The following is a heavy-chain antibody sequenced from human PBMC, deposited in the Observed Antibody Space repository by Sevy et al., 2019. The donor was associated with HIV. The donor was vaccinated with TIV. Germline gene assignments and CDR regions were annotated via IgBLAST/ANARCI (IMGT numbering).Heavy chain of an antibody. CDR3: DRGQDYCGSDSSNLDS. V-gene: IGHV3-33*01. CDR2: ICYDGNNN. CDR1: GFTFSSYG. D-gene: IGHD2-21*01. J-gene: IGHJ4*02. Sequence: GGSLRLSCAASGFTFSSYGMHWVRQAPGKGLEWVSLICYDGNNNYYADSVKGQFTISRDNANHKLYLEVSSLRAEDTAVYYCDRGQDYCGSDSSNLDSWGQGTLVTVSS.